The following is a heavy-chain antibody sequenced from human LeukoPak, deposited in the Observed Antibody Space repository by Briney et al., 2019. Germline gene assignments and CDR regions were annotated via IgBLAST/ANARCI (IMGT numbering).Heavy chain of an antibody. V-gene: IGHV4-59*08. CDR3: ARIQGTDFWSGYYLDY. CDR1: DDSISSYY. D-gene: IGHD3-3*01. Sequence: SETLSLTCTVSDDSISSYYWSWIRQPPGKGLEWIGYIYYSGSTDYNPSLKSRVTISVDTSKSQFSLKLSSVTAADTAVYYCARIQGTDFWSGYYLDYWGQGTLVTVSS. CDR2: IYYSGST. J-gene: IGHJ4*02.